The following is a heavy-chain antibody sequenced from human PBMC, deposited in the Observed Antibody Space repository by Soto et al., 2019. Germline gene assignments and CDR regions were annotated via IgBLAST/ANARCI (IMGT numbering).Heavy chain of an antibody. Sequence: GGSLRLSYVASGFDFNSYSMNWVRQAPGKGLEWISYINSGSTSVFYADSVKGRFTISRDNAKNSLYLQMNSLRAEDTAVYYCTSSRSPDAYWGQGTLVTVSS. J-gene: IGHJ4*02. CDR3: TSSRSPDAY. D-gene: IGHD2-2*01. CDR1: GFDFNSYS. V-gene: IGHV3-48*01. CDR2: INSGSTSV.